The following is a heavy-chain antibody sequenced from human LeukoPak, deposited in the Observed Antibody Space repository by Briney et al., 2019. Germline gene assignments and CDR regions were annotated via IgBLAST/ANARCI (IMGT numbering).Heavy chain of an antibody. V-gene: IGHV4-4*07. CDR2: IFNSGGT. J-gene: IGHJ4*02. D-gene: IGHD2/OR15-2a*01. CDR1: GGSISDYH. Sequence: PSDTLSLTCTVSGGSISDYHWSWIRQPAGKGLEWIGRIFNSGGTSYTPSLRSRVAISMDKSKNQLSPKLSSVTAADTAVYYCGTSEVAPTSYDFWGQGALVTVSS. CDR3: GTSEVAPTSYDF.